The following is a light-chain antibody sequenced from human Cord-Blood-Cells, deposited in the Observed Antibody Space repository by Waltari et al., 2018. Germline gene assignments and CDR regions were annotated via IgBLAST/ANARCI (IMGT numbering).Light chain of an antibody. J-gene: IGLJ3*02. CDR1: SSNIGAGYD. CDR2: GTS. Sequence: QSVLTQPPSVSGAPGQRVTISCTGSSSNIGAGYDVHWYQQLPGTAPKLLIYGTSSRPSAVPDRFAGSKSGTSASLAITGLQAEDEADYYCQSYDSSLSGSVFGGGTKLTVL. V-gene: IGLV1-40*01. CDR3: QSYDSSLSGSV.